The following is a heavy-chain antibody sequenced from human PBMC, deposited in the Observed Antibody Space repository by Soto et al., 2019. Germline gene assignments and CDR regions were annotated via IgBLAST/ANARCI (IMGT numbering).Heavy chain of an antibody. V-gene: IGHV4-30-4*01. J-gene: IGHJ5*02. CDR1: GGSISSGDYY. Sequence: SETLSLTCTVSGGSISSGDYYWSWIRQPPGKGLEWIGYIHYSGSTYYNPSLKSRVTISVDTSKNQFSLKLSSVTAADTAVYYCARVGASAGLDPWGQGTLVTVSS. CDR3: ARVGASAGLDP. D-gene: IGHD6-13*01. CDR2: IHYSGST.